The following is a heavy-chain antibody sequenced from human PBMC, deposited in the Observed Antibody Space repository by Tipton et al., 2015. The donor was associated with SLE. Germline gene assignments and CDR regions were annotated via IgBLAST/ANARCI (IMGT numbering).Heavy chain of an antibody. Sequence: TLSLTCTVSGGSISSYYWSWIRQPPGKGLEWIGYIYNSGSTNYNPSLKSRVTISVDTSKNQFSLKLSSVTAADTAVYYRARSTTDSSGYYGSFDYWGQGILVTVSS. CDR2: IYNSGST. D-gene: IGHD3-22*01. V-gene: IGHV4-59*08. CDR3: ARSTTDSSGYYGSFDY. CDR1: GGSISSYY. J-gene: IGHJ4*02.